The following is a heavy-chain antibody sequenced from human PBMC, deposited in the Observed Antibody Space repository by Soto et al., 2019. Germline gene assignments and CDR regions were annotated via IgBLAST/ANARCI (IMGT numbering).Heavy chain of an antibody. Sequence: ASVKVSCKASGYTFTSYDINWVRQATGQGLEWMGWMKPNSGNTGYAQKFQGKVTMTRNTSICTDYMKLSSLRSEDTAVYYCAGGRYAATVAFDIWGQGTMVTVSS. CDR1: GYTFTSYD. CDR2: MKPNSGNT. D-gene: IGHD2-15*01. J-gene: IGHJ3*02. V-gene: IGHV1-8*01. CDR3: AGGRYAATVAFDI.